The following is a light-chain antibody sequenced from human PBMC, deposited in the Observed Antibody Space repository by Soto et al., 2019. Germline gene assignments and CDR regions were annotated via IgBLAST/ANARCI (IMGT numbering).Light chain of an antibody. Sequence: DSARTQSPDSVAVSLSERATINCKSSQSVLYSSNNKNYLAWYLQKPGQSPQLLIYLGSNRASGVPDRFSGSGSGTDFTLKISRVEAEDVGVYYCMPPLQSWPSGQ. J-gene: IGKJ1*01. CDR3: MPPLQSWP. CDR1: QSVLYSSNNKNY. V-gene: IGKV4-1*01. CDR2: LGS.